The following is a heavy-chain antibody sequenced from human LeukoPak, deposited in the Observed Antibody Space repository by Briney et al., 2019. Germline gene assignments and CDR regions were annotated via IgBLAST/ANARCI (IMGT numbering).Heavy chain of an antibody. V-gene: IGHV4-39*07. CDR1: GGSISSSSYY. D-gene: IGHD2-15*01. CDR3: ARKTKRRYCSGGSCPTKGFDP. CDR2: INHSGST. J-gene: IGHJ5*02. Sequence: SETLSLTCTVSGGSISSSSYYWSWIRQPPGKGLEWIGEINHSGSTNYNPSLKSRVTISVDTSKNQFSLKLSSVTAADTAVYYCARKTKRRYCSGGSCPTKGFDPWGQGTLVTVSS.